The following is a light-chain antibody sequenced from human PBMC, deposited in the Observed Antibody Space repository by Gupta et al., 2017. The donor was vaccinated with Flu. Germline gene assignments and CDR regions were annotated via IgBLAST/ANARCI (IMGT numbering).Light chain of an antibody. Sequence: IQMTQAPSSLSASVGDRITITFRASQNIALYVNWYQQKAGKVPKLLIHATSRVQSGVPSRFSGSGSGTDFALTITGLELEDFATYYCLQGDSSPVTFGGGTRVEI. CDR3: LQGDSSPVT. V-gene: IGKV1-39*01. J-gene: IGKJ4*01. CDR2: ATS. CDR1: QNIALY.